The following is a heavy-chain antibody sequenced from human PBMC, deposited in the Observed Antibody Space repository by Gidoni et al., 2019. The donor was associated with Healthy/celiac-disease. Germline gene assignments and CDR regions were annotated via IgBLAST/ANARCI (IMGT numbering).Heavy chain of an antibody. Sequence: QVPLVQSGAAVKEPGSSVKVSCAAAGGTFSCYTISWVRQAPGQGLEWMGRINPIRGIANYAQKFQGRVTITADKSTSTAYMELSSLRSEDTAVYYCARDKIAAAGRGFDYWGQGTLVTVSS. CDR3: ARDKIAAAGRGFDY. J-gene: IGHJ4*02. D-gene: IGHD6-13*01. CDR1: GGTFSCYT. CDR2: INPIRGIA. V-gene: IGHV1-69*08.